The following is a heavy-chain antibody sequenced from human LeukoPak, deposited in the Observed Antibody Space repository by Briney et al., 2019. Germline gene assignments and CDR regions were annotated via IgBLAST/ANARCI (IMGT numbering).Heavy chain of an antibody. Sequence: GASVKVSCKASGGTFSSYAISWVRQAPGQGLEWMGGIIPIFGTANYAQKFQGGVTITADGSTSTAYMELSSLRSEDTAVYYCARDYYGSGEVNWFDPWGQGTLVTVSS. CDR1: GGTFSSYA. CDR3: ARDYYGSGEVNWFDP. V-gene: IGHV1-69*13. J-gene: IGHJ5*02. CDR2: IIPIFGTA. D-gene: IGHD3-10*01.